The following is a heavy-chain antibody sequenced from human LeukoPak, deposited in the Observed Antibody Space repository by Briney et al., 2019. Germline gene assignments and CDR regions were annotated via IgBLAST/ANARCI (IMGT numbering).Heavy chain of an antibody. V-gene: IGHV3-30*18. D-gene: IGHD3-16*02. J-gene: IGHJ6*02. Sequence: PGGSLRLSCAASGFTFGSYGMHWVRQAPGKGLEWVAVISYDGSNKYYADSVKGRFTISRDNSKNTLYLQMNSLRAEDTAVYYCAKAMKAFGGVIVNGYGMDVWGQGTTVTVSS. CDR3: AKAMKAFGGVIVNGYGMDV. CDR1: GFTFGSYG. CDR2: ISYDGSNK.